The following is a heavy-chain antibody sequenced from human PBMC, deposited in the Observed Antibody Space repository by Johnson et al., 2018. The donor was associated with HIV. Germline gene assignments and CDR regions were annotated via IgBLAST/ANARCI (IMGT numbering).Heavy chain of an antibody. Sequence: QVQLVESGGGVVQPGRSLRLSCAVSGFTFSDYYMSWIRQAPGKGLEWISYISGGGSAIYYADSVKGRFTISRDNSKNTLYLQMNSLRAEDTAVYYCAKGGRFDAFDIWGQGTMVTVSS. CDR2: ISGGGSAI. CDR1: GFTFSDYY. D-gene: IGHD3-16*01. V-gene: IGHV3-11*04. CDR3: AKGGRFDAFDI. J-gene: IGHJ3*02.